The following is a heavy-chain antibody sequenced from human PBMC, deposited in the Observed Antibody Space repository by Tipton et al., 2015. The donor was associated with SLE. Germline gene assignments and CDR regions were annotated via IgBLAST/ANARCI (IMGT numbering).Heavy chain of an antibody. CDR1: GFTFSSYA. V-gene: IGHV3-23*01. Sequence: GSLRLSCAASGFTFSSYAMSWVRRAPGKGLEWVSGISGSGGSTYYADSVKGRFTISRDNSKNTLYLEMNSLRAEVTAAYYCASPGDYSGSYSDYWGQGTLVTVSS. CDR2: ISGSGGST. J-gene: IGHJ4*02. CDR3: ASPGDYSGSYSDY. D-gene: IGHD1-26*01.